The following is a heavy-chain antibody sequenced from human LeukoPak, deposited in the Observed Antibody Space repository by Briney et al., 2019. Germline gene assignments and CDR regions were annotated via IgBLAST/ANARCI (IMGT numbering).Heavy chain of an antibody. J-gene: IGHJ4*02. Sequence: PGGSLRLSCAASAFSFSDYWMTWVRQAPGTGLHWVAHIKEDGSEEYYVDSVKGRFTISRDNAKSSLYLQMNSLTAADTAVYYCARCSAVTTRTYYFDYWGQGTLVTVSS. D-gene: IGHD4-17*01. CDR1: AFSFSDYW. V-gene: IGHV3-7*05. CDR2: IKEDGSEE. CDR3: ARCSAVTTRTYYFDY.